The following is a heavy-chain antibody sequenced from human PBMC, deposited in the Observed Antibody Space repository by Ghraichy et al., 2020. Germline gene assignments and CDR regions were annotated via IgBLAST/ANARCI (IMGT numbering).Heavy chain of an antibody. CDR2: ISAYNGNT. V-gene: IGHV1-18*04. J-gene: IGHJ4*02. D-gene: IGHD6-19*01. CDR3: ARDKYSSGWDGFDY. CDR1: GYTFTSYG. Sequence: ASVKVSCKASGYTFTSYGISWVRQAPGQGLEWMGWISAYNGNTNYAQKLQGRVTMTTDTSTSTAYMELRSLRSDDTAVYYCARDKYSSGWDGFDYWGQGTLVTDSS.